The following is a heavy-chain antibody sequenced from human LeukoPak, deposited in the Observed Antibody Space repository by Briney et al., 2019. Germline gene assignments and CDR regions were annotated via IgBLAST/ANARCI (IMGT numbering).Heavy chain of an antibody. CDR2: INPNSGGT. Sequence: ASVKVSCKASGYTFTDYYMHWVRQAPGQGLEWMGRINPNSGGTNYAQKFLGRVTITRDTSISTAYMELSRLGSDDTAVYYCARVWHCGNDCSSYWYFDLWGRGTLVTVSS. D-gene: IGHD2-21*02. J-gene: IGHJ2*01. V-gene: IGHV1-2*06. CDR3: ARVWHCGNDCSSYWYFDL. CDR1: GYTFTDYY.